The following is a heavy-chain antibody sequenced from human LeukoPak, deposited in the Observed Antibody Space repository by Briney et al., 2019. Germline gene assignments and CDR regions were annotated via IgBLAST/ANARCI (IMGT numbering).Heavy chain of an antibody. D-gene: IGHD5-18*01. CDR1: GVTFSSAW. CDR2: IKSKADGGTT. J-gene: IGHJ4*02. Sequence: GGSLRLSCAASGVTFSSAWMNWVRQAPGKGLEWVGRIKSKADGGTTDYAAPVKGRFTISRDDSKNTMYLQMDTLKTEDTAVYYCTRLRGYTYFDYWAREPWSPSPQ. CDR3: TRLRGYTYFDY. V-gene: IGHV3-15*07.